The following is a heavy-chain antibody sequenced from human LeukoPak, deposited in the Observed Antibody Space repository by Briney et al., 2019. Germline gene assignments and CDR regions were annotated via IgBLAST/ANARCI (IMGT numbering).Heavy chain of an antibody. J-gene: IGHJ5*02. Sequence: SETLSLTCAVYGGSFSGYYWSWIRQPPGKGLEWIGEINQSGSTNYNPSLKSRVTISVDTSKNQFSLKLSSVTAADTAVYYCARRSRTRWFDPWGQGTLVTVSS. CDR3: ARRSRTRWFDP. CDR1: GGSFSGYY. V-gene: IGHV4-34*01. D-gene: IGHD2-2*01. CDR2: INQSGST.